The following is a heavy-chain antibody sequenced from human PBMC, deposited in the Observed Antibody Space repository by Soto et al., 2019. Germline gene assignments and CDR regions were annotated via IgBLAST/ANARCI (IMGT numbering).Heavy chain of an antibody. V-gene: IGHV1-58*01. J-gene: IGHJ5*02. D-gene: IGHD6-6*01. Sequence: SVKVSCKASGFTFTSSAVQWVRQARGQRLEWIGWIVVGSGNTNYAQKFQERVTITRDMSTSTAYMELSSLRSEDTAVYYCAADRGTSIAARQFNWFDPWGQGTLVTVSS. CDR2: IVVGSGNT. CDR3: AADRGTSIAARQFNWFDP. CDR1: GFTFTSSA.